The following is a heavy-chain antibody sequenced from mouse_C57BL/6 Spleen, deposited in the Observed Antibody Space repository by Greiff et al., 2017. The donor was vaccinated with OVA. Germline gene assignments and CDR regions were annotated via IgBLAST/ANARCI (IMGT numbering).Heavy chain of an antibody. V-gene: IGHV1-72*01. Sequence: QVQLQQPGAELVKPGASVQLSCKASGYTFTSYWMHWVKQRPGRGLEWIGRIAPNSGGTKYNEKFKSKATLTVDKPSSTAYMQLSSLTSEDSAVYDCARCYVDWYFDVWGTGTTVTVSS. CDR2: IAPNSGGT. CDR3: ARCYVDWYFDV. CDR1: GYTFTSYW. J-gene: IGHJ1*03. D-gene: IGHD1-1*01.